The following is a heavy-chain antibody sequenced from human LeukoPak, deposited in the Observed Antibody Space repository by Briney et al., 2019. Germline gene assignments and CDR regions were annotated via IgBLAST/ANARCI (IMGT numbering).Heavy chain of an antibody. CDR3: ARGSRYCSSTSCYNADY. D-gene: IGHD2-2*02. V-gene: IGHV1-8*01. J-gene: IGHJ4*02. CDR1: GYTFTSYD. Sequence: ASVKVSCKASGYTFTSYDINWVRQATGEGLEWMGWMNPNSGNTGYAQKFQGRVTMTRNTSISTAYMGVSSLRSEDTAVYYCARGSRYCSSTSCYNADYWGQGTLVTVSS. CDR2: MNPNSGNT.